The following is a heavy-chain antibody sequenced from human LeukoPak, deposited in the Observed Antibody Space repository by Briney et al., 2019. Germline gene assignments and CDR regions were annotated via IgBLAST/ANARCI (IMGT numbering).Heavy chain of an antibody. CDR2: ISYDGSNK. CDR3: AKRYCSSTSCVYYYYYGMDD. CDR1: GFTFSNYG. J-gene: IGHJ6*02. D-gene: IGHD2-2*01. Sequence: GGSLRLSCAASGFTFSNYGMHWVRQAPGKGLEWVAIISYDGSNKYYADSVKGRFTISRDNSKNTLYLQMNSLRAEDTAVYYCAKRYCSSTSCVYYYYYGMDDWGQGTTVTVSS. V-gene: IGHV3-30*18.